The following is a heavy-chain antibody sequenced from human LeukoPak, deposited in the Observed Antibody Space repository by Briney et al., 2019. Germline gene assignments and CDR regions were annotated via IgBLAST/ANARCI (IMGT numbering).Heavy chain of an antibody. J-gene: IGHJ4*02. CDR1: GYTFTSYG. CDR2: SSPYNGNT. V-gene: IGHV1-18*01. D-gene: IGHD6-13*01. CDR3: ATVRISSSWYGYFDY. Sequence: GASVKVSCKASGYTFTSYGISWVRQAPGQGLEWMGWSSPYNGNTNYAQKLRGRVTITTDKARSTAYMEMRRLRADETAVYYCATVRISSSWYGYFDYWGQGTLVTVSS.